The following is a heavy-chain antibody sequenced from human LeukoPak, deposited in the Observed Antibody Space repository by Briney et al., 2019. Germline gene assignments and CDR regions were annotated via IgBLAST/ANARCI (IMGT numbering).Heavy chain of an antibody. CDR3: ARQSITMLPYYFDY. J-gene: IGHJ4*02. D-gene: IGHD3-10*01. CDR1: GYIFTSYW. Sequence: GESLEISCQGSGYIFTSYWIGWVRQMPGKGLEWMGIIYPGDSDTRYSPSFQGQVTISADKSIRTAYLQWSSLKASDTAMHYCARQSITMLPYYFDYWGQGTLVTVSS. V-gene: IGHV5-51*01. CDR2: IYPGDSDT.